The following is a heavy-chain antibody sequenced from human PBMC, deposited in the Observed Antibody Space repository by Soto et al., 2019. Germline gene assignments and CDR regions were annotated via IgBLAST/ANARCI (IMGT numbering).Heavy chain of an antibody. CDR1: GFTFSSYS. CDR3: ARDHIVVVPWIGYYYYYGMDV. Sequence: GGSLRLSCAASGFTFSSYSMNWVRQAPGKGLEWVSSISSSSSSYIYYADSVKGRSTISRDNAKNSLYLQMNSLRAEDTAVYYCARDHIVVVPWIGYYYYYGMDVWGQGTTVTVSS. D-gene: IGHD2-2*01. CDR2: ISSSSSSYI. J-gene: IGHJ6*02. V-gene: IGHV3-21*01.